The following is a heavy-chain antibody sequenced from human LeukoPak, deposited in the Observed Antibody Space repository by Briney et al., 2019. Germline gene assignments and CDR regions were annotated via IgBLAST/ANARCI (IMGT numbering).Heavy chain of an antibody. V-gene: IGHV3-64D*06. CDR3: VKGGSSSSWYTWLDP. CDR1: GFTFNSYP. CDR2: ISSNGGST. Sequence: GGSLRLSCSASGFTFNSYPMYWVRQPPGKGLGYVSVISSNGGSTYYADSVKGRFTISRDNSKNTLYLQMSSLRAEDTAVYYCVKGGSSSSWYTWLDPWGQGALVTVSS. D-gene: IGHD6-13*01. J-gene: IGHJ5*02.